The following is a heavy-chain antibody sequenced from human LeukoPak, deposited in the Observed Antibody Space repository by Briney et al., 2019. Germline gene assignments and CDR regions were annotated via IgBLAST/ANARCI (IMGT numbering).Heavy chain of an antibody. J-gene: IGHJ4*02. Sequence: PGGSLRLSCAASGFTLSDAYMSWVRQTPGKGLEWVGRIKSKADGGTTNYAAPVKGRFIISGDDSKSTLYPQLNSLKTEDTAVYYCLAQYYFDFWGQGTLVTVSS. D-gene: IGHD4-11*01. CDR2: IKSKADGGTT. V-gene: IGHV3-15*01. CDR1: GFTLSDAY. CDR3: LAQYYFDF.